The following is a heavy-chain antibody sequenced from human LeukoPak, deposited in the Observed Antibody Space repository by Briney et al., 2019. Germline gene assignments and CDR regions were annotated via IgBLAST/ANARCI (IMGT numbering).Heavy chain of an antibody. D-gene: IGHD2-15*01. Sequence: PGGSLRLSCEASGFTFSAYTINWVRQAPGKGLEWVSSISPSGSSTWNADSVRGRFTISRDNARNSVSLQRNSLRGEDTAVYYCVRDALGESGAVGAWGLGTLVTVSS. CDR2: ISPSGSST. V-gene: IGHV3-21*01. CDR1: GFTFSAYT. CDR3: VRDALGESGAVGA. J-gene: IGHJ5*02.